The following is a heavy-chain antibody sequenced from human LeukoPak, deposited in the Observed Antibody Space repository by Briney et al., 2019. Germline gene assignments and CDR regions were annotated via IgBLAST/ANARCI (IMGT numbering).Heavy chain of an antibody. CDR3: ARDSRTDSRTSGVRGVIGY. CDR1: EYTFTDYY. J-gene: IGHJ4*02. Sequence: AASVKVSCKASEYTFTDYYIHWVRQAPGQGLEWVGWINPNSGGTHYAQKLQGRVTMTTDTSTSTAYMELRSLRSDDTAVYYCARDSRTDSRTSGVRGVIGYWGQGTLVTVSS. V-gene: IGHV1-2*02. CDR2: INPNSGGT. D-gene: IGHD3-10*01.